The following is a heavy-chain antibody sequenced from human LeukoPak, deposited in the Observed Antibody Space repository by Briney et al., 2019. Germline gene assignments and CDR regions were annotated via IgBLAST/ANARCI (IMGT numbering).Heavy chain of an antibody. V-gene: IGHV1-2*04. CDR2: INPNSGGT. CDR3: ASFSGYRHSYGMDV. J-gene: IGHJ6*02. CDR1: GYTFTGYY. D-gene: IGHD5-12*01. Sequence: ASVKVSCKASGYTFTGYYMHWVRQAPGQGLEWMGWINPNSGGTNYAQKFQGWVTMTRDTSISTAYMELSRLRSDDTAVYYCASFSGYRHSYGMDVWGQGTTVTVSS.